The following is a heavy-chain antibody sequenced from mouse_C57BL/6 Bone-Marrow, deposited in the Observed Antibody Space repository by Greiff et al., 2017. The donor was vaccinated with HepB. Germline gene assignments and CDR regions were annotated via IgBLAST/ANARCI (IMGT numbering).Heavy chain of an antibody. CDR1: GFTFSDYY. Sequence: EVQLVESGGGLVQPGGSLKLSCAASGFTFSDYYMYWVRQTPEKRLEWVAYISNGGGSTYYPDTVKGRFTISRDNAKNTLYLQMSRLKSEDTAMYYCARQLGLRYFDVWGTGTTVTVSS. CDR3: ARQLGLRYFDV. CDR2: ISNGGGST. J-gene: IGHJ1*03. V-gene: IGHV5-12*01. D-gene: IGHD4-1*01.